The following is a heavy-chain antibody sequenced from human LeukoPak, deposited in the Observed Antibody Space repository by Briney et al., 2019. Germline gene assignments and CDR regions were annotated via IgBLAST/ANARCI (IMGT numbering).Heavy chain of an antibody. Sequence: SETLSLTCTVSGGSISSYYWSWIRQPPGKGLEWIGYIYYSGSTNYNPSLKSRVTISVDTSKNQFSLKLNSVTAADTAVYYCAREGGTDIVLMVYAPYFDYWGQGTLVTVSS. CDR2: IYYSGST. D-gene: IGHD2-8*01. V-gene: IGHV4-59*12. J-gene: IGHJ4*02. CDR3: AREGGTDIVLMVYAPYFDY. CDR1: GGSISSYY.